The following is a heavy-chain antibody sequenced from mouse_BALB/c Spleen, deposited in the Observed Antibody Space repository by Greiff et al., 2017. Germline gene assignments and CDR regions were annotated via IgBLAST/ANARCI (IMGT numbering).Heavy chain of an antibody. D-gene: IGHD1-1*01. CDR1: GYAFSSYW. J-gene: IGHJ2*01. CDR2: IYPGDGDT. V-gene: IGHV1-80*01. Sequence: VQLQQSGAELVRPGSSVKISCKASGYAFSSYWMHWVKQRPGQGLEWIGQIYPGDGDTNYNGKFKGKATLTADKSSSTAYMQLSSLTSEDSAVCFCARFSLCYGWVFDDWGQGTTLTVSS. CDR3: ARFSLCYGWVFDD.